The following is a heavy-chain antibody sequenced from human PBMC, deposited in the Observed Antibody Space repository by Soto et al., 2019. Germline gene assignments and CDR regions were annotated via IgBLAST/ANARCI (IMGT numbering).Heavy chain of an antibody. Sequence: SETLSLTCTVSGGSISRYYWSWIRQPAGKGMEWIGRIHTTDGTNYNPSLKSRVTMSIDTSNNQFSLKLSSLTAADTAVYYCARALSSAAGLSFDFWGQGTLVTVSS. J-gene: IGHJ4*02. D-gene: IGHD6-13*01. V-gene: IGHV4-4*07. CDR3: ARALSSAAGLSFDF. CDR2: IHTTDGT. CDR1: GGSISRYY.